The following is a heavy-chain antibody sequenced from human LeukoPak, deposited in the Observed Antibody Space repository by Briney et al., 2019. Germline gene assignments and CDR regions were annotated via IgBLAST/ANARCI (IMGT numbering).Heavy chain of an antibody. J-gene: IGHJ4*02. CDR2: ISSSSSYI. CDR1: GFTFSGYS. CDR3: ARGSIGLYSSGFDY. V-gene: IGHV3-21*01. Sequence: GGSLRLSCAAFGFTFSGYSMNWVRQAPGKGLEWFSSISSSSSYIYYADSVKGRFTISRDNAKNSLYLQMHSLRAEDTAVNYCARGSIGLYSSGFDYWGQGTLVTVSS. D-gene: IGHD6-19*01.